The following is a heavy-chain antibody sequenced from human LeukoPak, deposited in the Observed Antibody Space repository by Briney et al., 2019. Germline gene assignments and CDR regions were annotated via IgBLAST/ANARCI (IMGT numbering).Heavy chain of an antibody. Sequence: GGSLRLSCAASGFTFDDYAMHWVRHAPGKGLEWVSGISWNSGSIGYADSVKGRFTISRDNAKNSLYLQMNSLRAEDTALYYCAKGGSCSSTSCYNGVDYWGQGALVTVSS. J-gene: IGHJ4*02. D-gene: IGHD2-2*02. CDR1: GFTFDDYA. CDR2: ISWNSGSI. CDR3: AKGGSCSSTSCYNGVDY. V-gene: IGHV3-9*01.